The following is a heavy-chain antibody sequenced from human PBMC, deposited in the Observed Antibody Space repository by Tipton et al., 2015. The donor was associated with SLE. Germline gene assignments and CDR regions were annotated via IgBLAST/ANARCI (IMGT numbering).Heavy chain of an antibody. CDR2: VNHLGTI. D-gene: IGHD3-16*01. CDR1: GGSFSGYY. Sequence: TLSLTCDVNGGSFSGYYWSWIRQCPGKGLAWIGEVNHLGTIYYNASHKRRVTISIDTSKSHFSLKLTSVTAAETALYYCARMEWMITYGGIDGLWGQGTVVTVSS. V-gene: IGHV4-34*01. J-gene: IGHJ4*02. CDR3: ARMEWMITYGGIDGL.